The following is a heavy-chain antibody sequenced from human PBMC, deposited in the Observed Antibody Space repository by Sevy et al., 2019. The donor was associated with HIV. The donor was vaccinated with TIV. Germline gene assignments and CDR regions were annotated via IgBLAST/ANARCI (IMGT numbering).Heavy chain of an antibody. CDR3: AKNGDSPYYKYAMDI. V-gene: IGHV3-30*02. CDR2: IGYDGCDK. CDR1: GFSFSSYG. D-gene: IGHD4-17*01. Sequence: GESLKISCAASGFSFSSYGMYCVRQAPGKGLEWVARIGYDGCDKYYGNSVKGRVTISRDNSKKTLYLQMNSLRAEDTAVYYCAKNGDSPYYKYAMDIWGQGTTVTVSS. J-gene: IGHJ6*02.